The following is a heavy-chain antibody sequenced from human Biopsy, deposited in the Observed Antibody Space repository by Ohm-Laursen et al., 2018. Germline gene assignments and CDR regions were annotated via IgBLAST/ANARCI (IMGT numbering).Heavy chain of an antibody. D-gene: IGHD3-22*01. J-gene: IGHJ2*01. CDR3: ARDRGYYSDRTVPGYFDL. CDR2: VYYTGST. Sequence: TLSLTCTVSGDSISSYYWSWIRQPPGKGLEWIGYVYYTGSTDHNPSLQSRVTISVDTSKNHFSLRLRSVTPADTAIYYCARDRGYYSDRTVPGYFDLWGRGTLVTVSS. CDR1: GDSISSYY. V-gene: IGHV4-59*01.